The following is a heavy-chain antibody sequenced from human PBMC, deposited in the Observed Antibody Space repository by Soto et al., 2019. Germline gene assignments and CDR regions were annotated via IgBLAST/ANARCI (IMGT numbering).Heavy chain of an antibody. V-gene: IGHV4-59*08. CDR1: DGSISNYY. Sequence: SLTCIVSDGSISNYYWSWIRQPPGKGLEWIGYIYYSGSTNYNPAPTSRGTISVDTSKNQFSLKLSSVTAADTAVYYCARRYGPGFDYWGQGTLVTSPQ. CDR3: ARRYGPGFDY. CDR2: IYYSGST. J-gene: IGHJ4*02. D-gene: IGHD4-17*01.